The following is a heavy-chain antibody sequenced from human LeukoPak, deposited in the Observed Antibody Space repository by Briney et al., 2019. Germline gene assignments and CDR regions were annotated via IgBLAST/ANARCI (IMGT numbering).Heavy chain of an antibody. V-gene: IGHV3-9*03. CDR1: GFSFDDYD. D-gene: IGHD1-26*01. CDR3: ARGNSGSYSQDWFDP. Sequence: PGRSLRLSCAASGFSFDDYDIHWVRQAPGKGLEWVSGISWNSGTIGYADSVKGRFTISRDNAKNSLYLQMNSLRDDDMALYYCARGNSGSYSQDWFDPWGQGTLVTVSS. CDR2: ISWNSGTI. J-gene: IGHJ5*02.